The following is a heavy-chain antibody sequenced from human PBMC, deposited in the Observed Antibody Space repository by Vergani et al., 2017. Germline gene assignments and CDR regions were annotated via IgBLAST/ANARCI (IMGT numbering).Heavy chain of an antibody. CDR3: ARPRTMIVVVDAFDI. D-gene: IGHD3-22*01. Sequence: QVQLRESGPGLVKPPETLSLTCAVSGYFISSGYYWAWIRQSPGQGLEWIGSIYHSGSTYYNPSLKSRVTISVDTSKNQFSLKLSSVTAADTAVYYCARPRTMIVVVDAFDIWGQGTMVTVSS. CDR1: GYFISSGYY. CDR2: IYHSGST. V-gene: IGHV4-38-2*01. J-gene: IGHJ3*02.